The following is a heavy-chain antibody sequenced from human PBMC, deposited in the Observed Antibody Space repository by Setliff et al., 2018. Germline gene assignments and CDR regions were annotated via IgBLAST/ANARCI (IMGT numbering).Heavy chain of an antibody. V-gene: IGHV4-4*08. J-gene: IGHJ6*03. CDR2: IQTSGTT. Sequence: PSETLSLTCTVSGGSIRNYYWSWIRQPPGKGLEWIGHIQTSGTTNYNPSLKSRVTISVDTSKNQFSLKLSAVTAADTAVYFCAREDGPNYYYYYMDIWGKGTTVTVSS. CDR3: AREDGPNYYYYYMDI. CDR1: GGSIRNYY. D-gene: IGHD2-8*01.